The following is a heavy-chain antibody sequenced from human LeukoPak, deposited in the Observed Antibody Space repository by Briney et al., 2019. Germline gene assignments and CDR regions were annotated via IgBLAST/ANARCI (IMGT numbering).Heavy chain of an antibody. CDR2: INPNSGGT. D-gene: IGHD2-2*02. J-gene: IGHJ4*02. CDR3: AREPFGDCSSTSCYTGGY. CDR1: GYTFTRYY. Sequence: ASVKVSCKASGYTFTRYYMHWVRQAPGQGLEWMGWINPNSGGTNYAQKFQGRVTMTRDTSISTAYMELSRLRSDDTAVYYCAREPFGDCSSTSCYTGGYWGQGTLVTVSS. V-gene: IGHV1-2*02.